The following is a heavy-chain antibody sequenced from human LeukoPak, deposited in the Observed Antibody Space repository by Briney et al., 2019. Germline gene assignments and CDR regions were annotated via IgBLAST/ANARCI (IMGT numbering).Heavy chain of an antibody. V-gene: IGHV3-66*01. CDR2: IYSGGST. D-gene: IGHD3-16*01. Sequence: GGSLRLSCAASGFTVSSNYMSWVRQAPGKGLEWVSVIYSGGSTYYADSVKGRFTISRDNSKNTLYLQMNSLRAEDTAVYYCARDRGRRRMITFGDAFDIWGQGTMVSVSS. J-gene: IGHJ3*02. CDR3: ARDRGRRRMITFGDAFDI. CDR1: GFTVSSNY.